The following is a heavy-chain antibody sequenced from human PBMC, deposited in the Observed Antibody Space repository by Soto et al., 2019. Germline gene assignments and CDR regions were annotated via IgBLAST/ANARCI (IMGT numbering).Heavy chain of an antibody. J-gene: IGHJ5*02. V-gene: IGHV6-1*01. Sequence: SHTLSLTCAISGDSLSSNSAAWNWIRQSPSRGLEWLGRTYYRSKWYNDYALSVKSRITVTPDTSKNQFSLQLNSVTPEDTAVYYCARGRASNRGDLLDPWGQGTQVTVSS. CDR1: GDSLSSNSAA. D-gene: IGHD2-21*01. CDR2: TYYRSKWYN. CDR3: ARGRASNRGDLLDP.